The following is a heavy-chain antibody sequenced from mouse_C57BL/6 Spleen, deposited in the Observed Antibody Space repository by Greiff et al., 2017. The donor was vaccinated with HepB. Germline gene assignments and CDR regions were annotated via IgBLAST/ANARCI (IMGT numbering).Heavy chain of an antibody. D-gene: IGHD2-1*01. CDR1: GYTFTSYW. CDR3: ARVYRYDYFDD. CDR2: IDPSDSET. V-gene: IGHV1-52*01. Sequence: QVQLQQPGAELVRPGSSVKLSCKASGYTFTSYWMHWVKQRPIQGLEWIGNIDPSDSETHYNQKFKDKATLTVDKSSSTAYMQLSSLTSEDSAVYYCARVYRYDYFDDWGQGTTLTVSS. J-gene: IGHJ2*01.